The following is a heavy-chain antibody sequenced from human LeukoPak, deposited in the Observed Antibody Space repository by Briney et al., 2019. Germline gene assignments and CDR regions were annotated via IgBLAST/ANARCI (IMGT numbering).Heavy chain of an antibody. CDR1: GSSISSYY. D-gene: IGHD5-18*01. J-gene: IGHJ3*02. CDR2: IYYSGST. CDR3: ARIRGYSYGHDAFDI. Sequence: PSDTLSLTCTVSGSSISSYYWSWIRQPPGKGLEWIGYIYYSGSTNYNPSLKSRVTISVDTSKNQFSLKLSSVTAADTAVYYCARIRGYSYGHDAFDIWGQGTMVTVSS. V-gene: IGHV4-59*07.